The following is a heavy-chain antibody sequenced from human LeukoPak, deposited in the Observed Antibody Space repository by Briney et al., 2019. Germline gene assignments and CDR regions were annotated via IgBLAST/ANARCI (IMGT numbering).Heavy chain of an antibody. CDR2: IIPILGIA. Sequence: SVKVSCKASGYTFTSYGISWVRQAPGQGLEWMGRIIPILGIANYAQKFQGRVTITADKSTSTAYMELSSLRSEDTAVYYCARVRYFDWLPLPFDYWGQGTLVTVSS. D-gene: IGHD3-9*01. V-gene: IGHV1-69*04. CDR1: GYTFTSYG. J-gene: IGHJ4*02. CDR3: ARVRYFDWLPLPFDY.